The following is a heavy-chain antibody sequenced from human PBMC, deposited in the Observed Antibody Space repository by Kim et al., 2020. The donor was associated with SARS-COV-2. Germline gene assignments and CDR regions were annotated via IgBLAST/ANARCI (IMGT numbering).Heavy chain of an antibody. D-gene: IGHD3-10*01. Sequence: GGSLRLSCADSGFTFSSYAMHWVRQAPGKGLEWVAVISYDGRNKYYADSVKGRFTISRDNSKNTMYMQMNSLRAEDTSVYYCARGDYYGSVFQHWGQGTLVTVSS. V-gene: IGHV3-30*04. CDR3: ARGDYYGSVFQH. CDR1: GFTFSSYA. CDR2: ISYDGRNK. J-gene: IGHJ1*01.